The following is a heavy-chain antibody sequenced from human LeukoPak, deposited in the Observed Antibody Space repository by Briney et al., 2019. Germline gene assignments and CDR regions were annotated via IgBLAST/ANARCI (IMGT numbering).Heavy chain of an antibody. CDR2: IYYSGST. J-gene: IGHJ6*02. CDR1: GGSISSSSYY. CDR3: ARGPKLTIAMDV. V-gene: IGHV4-39*07. D-gene: IGHD3-9*01. Sequence: SETLSLTCTVSGGSISSSSYYWGWIRQPPGKGLEWIGSIYYSGSTYYNPSLKSRVTISVDTSKNQFSLKLSSVTAADTAVYYCARGPKLTIAMDVWGQGTTVTVSS.